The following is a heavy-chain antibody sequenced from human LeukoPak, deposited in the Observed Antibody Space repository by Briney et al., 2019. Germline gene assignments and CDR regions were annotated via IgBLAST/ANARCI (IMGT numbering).Heavy chain of an antibody. CDR2: ISSSSSYI. CDR3: ARDKGAGGGYLLDAFDV. V-gene: IGHV3-21*06. D-gene: IGHD3-10*01. Sequence: GGSLRLSCAASGFTFSSYSMNRVRQAPGKGLEWVSSISSSSSYIYYADSVKGRFTISRDNAKNSLYLQMNSLRAEDTAVYYCARDKGAGGGYLLDAFDVWGQGTMVTVSS. CDR1: GFTFSSYS. J-gene: IGHJ3*01.